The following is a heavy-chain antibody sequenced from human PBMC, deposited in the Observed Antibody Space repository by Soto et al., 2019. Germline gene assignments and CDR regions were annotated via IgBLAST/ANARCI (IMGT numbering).Heavy chain of an antibody. CDR3: ARDRIHSGYDTCPGY. CDR1: GFTFSSYG. V-gene: IGHV3-33*01. J-gene: IGHJ4*02. CDR2: IWYDGSNK. Sequence: QVQLVESGGGVVQPGRSLRLSCAASGFTFSSYGMHWVRQAPGKGLEWVAVIWYDGSNKYYADSVKGRFTISRDNSKNTLYLQMNSLRAEDTAVYYFARDRIHSGYDTCPGYCGQGNLVTVSS. D-gene: IGHD5-12*01.